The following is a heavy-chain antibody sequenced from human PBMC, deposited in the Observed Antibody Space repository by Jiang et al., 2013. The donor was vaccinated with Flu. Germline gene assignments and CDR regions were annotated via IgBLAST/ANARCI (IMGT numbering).Heavy chain of an antibody. CDR1: GYYFTGYW. CDR2: IYADESDT. J-gene: IGHJ4*02. CDR3: ARREGFGDLLTLGYYFDY. V-gene: IGHV5-51*03. D-gene: IGHD3-10*01. Sequence: GAEVKKPGESLKISCKASGYYFTGYWIGWVRQMPGKGLEWMGIIYADESDTRYSPSFQGQVTISVDKSIKTAYLHWSSLKASDTAIYYCARREGFGDLLTLGYYFDYWGQGTLVTVSS.